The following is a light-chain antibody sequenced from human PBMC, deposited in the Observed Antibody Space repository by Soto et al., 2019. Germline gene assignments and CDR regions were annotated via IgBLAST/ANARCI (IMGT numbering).Light chain of an antibody. V-gene: IGKV3-20*01. Sequence: EIVLTQSPGTLSLSPGERATLSCRASQSVSSSYLAWYQQKPGQAPRLLIYNTSSRPTGIPDRFSGSGSGTDFTLTISRLEPEDFAVYYCQQYGSSPLLTFGGGTKVDIK. CDR1: QSVSSSY. J-gene: IGKJ4*01. CDR2: NTS. CDR3: QQYGSSPLLT.